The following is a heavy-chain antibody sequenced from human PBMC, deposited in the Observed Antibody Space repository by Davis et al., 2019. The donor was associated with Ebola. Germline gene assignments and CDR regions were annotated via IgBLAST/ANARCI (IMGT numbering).Heavy chain of an antibody. V-gene: IGHV1-46*01. D-gene: IGHD2-15*01. CDR3: ARGTCNGGNCYEVEYGGSMDV. J-gene: IGHJ6*04. Sequence: AASVKVSCKASGYTFTSYYMHWVRQAPGQGLEWMGIINPSGGSTSYAQKFQGRVTMTRDTSTSTVSMELSSLRSDDTAVYYCARGTCNGGNCYEVEYGGSMDVWGKGTTVTVSS. CDR1: GYTFTSYY. CDR2: INPSGGST.